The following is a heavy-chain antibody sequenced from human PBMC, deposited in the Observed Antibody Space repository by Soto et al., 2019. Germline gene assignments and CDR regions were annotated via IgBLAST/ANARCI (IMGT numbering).Heavy chain of an antibody. CDR3: ARRAYSSGWYVY. Sequence: QVRLQESGPGLVKPSETLSLTCTVSGGSVSSGSYYWSWIRQPPGKGLEWIGYIYYSGSTNYNPSLKSRVTISVDTSKNQFSLKLSSVTAADTAVYYCARRAYSSGWYVYWGQGTLVTVSS. V-gene: IGHV4-61*01. CDR2: IYYSGST. J-gene: IGHJ4*02. CDR1: GGSVSSGSYY. D-gene: IGHD6-19*01.